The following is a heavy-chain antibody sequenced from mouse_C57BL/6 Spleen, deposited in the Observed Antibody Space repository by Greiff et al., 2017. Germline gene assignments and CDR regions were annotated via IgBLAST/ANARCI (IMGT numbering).Heavy chain of an antibody. J-gene: IGHJ3*01. CDR2: ISDGGSYT. CDR1: GFTFSSYA. Sequence: EVHLVESGGGLVKPGGSLKLSCAASGFTFSSYAMSWVRQTPEKRLEWVATISDGGSYTYYPGNVKGRLNISRDNAKNNLYLQMSHLKSEYTAMYYCAEGGPAWFANWGHAALVTVSA. CDR3: AEGGPAWFAN. V-gene: IGHV5-4*01.